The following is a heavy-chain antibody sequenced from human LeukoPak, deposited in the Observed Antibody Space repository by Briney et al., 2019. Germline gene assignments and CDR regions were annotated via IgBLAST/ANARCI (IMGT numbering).Heavy chain of an antibody. CDR2: INPRDGST. Sequence: ASVKVSCKASGYTFTSYYTHWVRQAPGQGLEWMGIINPRDGSTTFVQKFQGRVTMTRDTSASTVYMELSSLGSEDTAVYFCARDPLHPSPRRYYYYGMDVWGQGTTVTVSS. CDR3: ARDPLHPSPRRYYYYGMDV. CDR1: GYTFTSYY. V-gene: IGHV1-46*01. J-gene: IGHJ6*02.